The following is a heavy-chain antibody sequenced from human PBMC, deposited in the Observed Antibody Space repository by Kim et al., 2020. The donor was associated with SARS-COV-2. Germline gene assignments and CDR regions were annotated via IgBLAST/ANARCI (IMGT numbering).Heavy chain of an antibody. V-gene: IGHV3-23*03. D-gene: IGHD1-26*01. CDR2: SRT. CDR3: AKGGLLPDS. Sequence: SRTYDADPRKGRFTISRDNTKTPLYLQMNSLRAEDTAVYYCAKGGLLPDSWGQGTLVTVS. J-gene: IGHJ5*01.